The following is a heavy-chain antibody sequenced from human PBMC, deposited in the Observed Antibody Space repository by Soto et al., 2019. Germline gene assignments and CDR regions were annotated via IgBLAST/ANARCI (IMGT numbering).Heavy chain of an antibody. CDR2: ILDDGSKQ. D-gene: IGHD3-16*01. CDR3: ARDYEYVDNGLDY. V-gene: IGHV3-33*01. J-gene: IGHJ4*02. Sequence: QVQLVESGGGVVQPGRSLRLSCVASGFTFKNYGMHWVRQAPGKGLEWVAVILDDGSKQWYGDSVKGRFIISRDNSKNTLYLEMSSLRPEDTAVYYCARDYEYVDNGLDYWGQGTLVTVSS. CDR1: GFTFKNYG.